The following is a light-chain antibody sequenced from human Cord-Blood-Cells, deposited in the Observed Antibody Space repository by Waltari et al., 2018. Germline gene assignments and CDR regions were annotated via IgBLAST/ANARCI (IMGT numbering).Light chain of an antibody. Sequence: QSALTQPASVSGSPGQSITISCTGTSSDVGGYNYVSWYQQHPGKAPKLMIYDVSNRPSCVSHRFSGSKSGNTASLTISGLQAEDEADYYCSSYTSSSSYVFGTGTKVTVL. V-gene: IGLV2-14*01. CDR3: SSYTSSSSYV. J-gene: IGLJ1*01. CDR2: DVS. CDR1: SSDVGGYNY.